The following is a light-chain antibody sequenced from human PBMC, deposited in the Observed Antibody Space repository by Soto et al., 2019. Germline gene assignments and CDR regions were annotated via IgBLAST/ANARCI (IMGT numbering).Light chain of an antibody. CDR3: MQALQSRT. Sequence: DIVMTQSPLSLPVTPGEPASISCRSSQSLLYSNGYNYLDWYLQKPGQPPQLLIYLGFNRASGVHDRFSGSGSGTDFTLKISRVEAEDVGVYYCMQALQSRTFGQGTKVEIK. CDR1: QSLLYSNGYNY. CDR2: LGF. J-gene: IGKJ1*01. V-gene: IGKV2-28*01.